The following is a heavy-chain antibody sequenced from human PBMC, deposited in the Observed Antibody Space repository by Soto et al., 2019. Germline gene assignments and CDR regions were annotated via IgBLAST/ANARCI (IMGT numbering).Heavy chain of an antibody. D-gene: IGHD4-17*01. CDR2: IKSTINGATT. CDR3: TTVGTVTPWYYYGLDV. V-gene: IGHV3-15*07. J-gene: IGHJ6*02. CDR1: GFIFSNAW. Sequence: EVQLVESGGALVEPGGSLRLSCAASGFIFSNAWMTWVRQVPGKGLEWVGRIKSTINGATTDYAAPVEGRFLISRDDSKHTLYLQMNRLKTEDTAVYYCTTVGTVTPWYYYGLDVWGQGTTVSVSS.